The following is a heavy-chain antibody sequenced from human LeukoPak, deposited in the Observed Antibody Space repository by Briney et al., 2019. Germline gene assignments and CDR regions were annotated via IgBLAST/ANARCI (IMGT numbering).Heavy chain of an antibody. D-gene: IGHD6-19*01. CDR1: GFTFDDYG. V-gene: IGHV3-20*04. Sequence: RPGGSLRLSCAAPGFTFDDYGMSWVRQAPGKGLEWVSGINWNGGSTGYADSVKGRFTISRDNAKNSLYLQMNSLRAEDTALYYCARGGGGSGWQDFDYWGQGTLVTVSS. CDR2: INWNGGST. CDR3: ARGGGGSGWQDFDY. J-gene: IGHJ4*02.